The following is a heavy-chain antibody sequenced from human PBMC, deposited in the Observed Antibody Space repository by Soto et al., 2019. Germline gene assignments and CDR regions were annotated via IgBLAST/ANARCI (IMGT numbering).Heavy chain of an antibody. CDR3: ARGAAVPGESDRFDY. V-gene: IGHV4-4*02. Sequence: TSETLSLTCAVSGDSVTSNVWWSWVRQPPGKGLEWIGEAYHNGLTDYNPSLKSRVTMSVDTSKNEFSLKLTSLTAADTAIYYCARGAAVPGESDRFDYWGQGTLVTVSS. CDR1: GDSVTSNVW. D-gene: IGHD6-19*01. CDR2: AYHNGLT. J-gene: IGHJ4*02.